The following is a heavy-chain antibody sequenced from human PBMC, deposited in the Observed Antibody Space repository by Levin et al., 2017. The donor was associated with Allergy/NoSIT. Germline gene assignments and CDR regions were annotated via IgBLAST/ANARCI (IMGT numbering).Heavy chain of an antibody. CDR3: ARGRSEEIDY. D-gene: IGHD4-17*01. CDR1: GFIFRNYA. J-gene: IGHJ4*02. Sequence: PGESLKISCAVSGFIFRNYAVHWVRQAPGKGLEWVAAISSDGGNKYYTDSVKGRFTISRDNSKNTLYLQMNRLRSEDTALYYCARGRSEEIDYWGQGTVVTVSS. V-gene: IGHV3-30-3*01. CDR2: ISSDGGNK.